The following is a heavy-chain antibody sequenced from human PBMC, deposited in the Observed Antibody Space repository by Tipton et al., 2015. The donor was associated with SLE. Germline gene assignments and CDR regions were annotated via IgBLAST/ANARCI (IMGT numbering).Heavy chain of an antibody. CDR2: IYYTGNT. CDR1: GGSISSGGYY. V-gene: IGHV4-39*07. D-gene: IGHD3-22*01. CDR3: ARDEYRYDATGYHLLGHFDF. J-gene: IGHJ4*02. Sequence: TLSLTCTVSGGSISSGGYYWSWIRQSPGKGLEWIGNIYYTGNTFYSPSLKSRGTISVDTSNNQFSLKLTSVTAADTAVYYCARDEYRYDATGYHLLGHFDFWGQGTLVTVSS.